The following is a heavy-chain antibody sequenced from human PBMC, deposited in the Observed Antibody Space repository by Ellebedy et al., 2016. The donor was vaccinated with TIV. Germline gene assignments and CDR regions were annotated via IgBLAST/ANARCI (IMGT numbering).Heavy chain of an antibody. J-gene: IGHJ6*02. CDR3: AKPVARMDV. Sequence: PGGSLRLSCAASGFTFSTYDMSWVRQAPGKGLEWVSSISGSGGSTYYADSVKGRFTISRDNSKNTLYLQMDSLRAEDTAVYYCAKPVARMDVWGQGTTVTVSS. CDR1: GFTFSTYD. V-gene: IGHV3-23*01. D-gene: IGHD5-12*01. CDR2: ISGSGGST.